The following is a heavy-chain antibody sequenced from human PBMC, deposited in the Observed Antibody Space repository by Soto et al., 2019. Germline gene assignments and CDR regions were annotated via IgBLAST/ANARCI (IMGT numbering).Heavy chain of an antibody. V-gene: IGHV3-33*01. J-gene: IGHJ6*02. D-gene: IGHD5-12*01. CDR1: GFTFSSYG. CDR2: IWYDGSNK. CDR3: ARVRVATSPLYGMDV. Sequence: PGGSLRLSCAASGFTFSSYGMHWVRQAPGKGLEWVAVIWYDGSNKYYADSVKGRFTISRDNSKNTLYLQMNSLRAEDTAVYYCARVRVATSPLYGMDVWGQGTTVTVS.